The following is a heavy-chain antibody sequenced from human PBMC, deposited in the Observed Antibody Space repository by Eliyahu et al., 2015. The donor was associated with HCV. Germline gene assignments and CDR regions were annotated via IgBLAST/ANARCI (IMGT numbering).Heavy chain of an antibody. CDR3: ARALILVPSTGHPLWYFDL. J-gene: IGHJ2*01. CDR2: IYHSGST. CDR1: GGSISSGGYS. Sequence: QLQLQESGSGLVKPSQTLSLTCGVSGGSISSGGYSWSWIRQXPGKGLEWIGYIYHSGSTSYSASLKNRVSISIDRSKKNFSLELTSVTAADTAVYYCARALILVPSTGHPLWYFDLWGRGTLVTVSS. V-gene: IGHV4-30-2*01. D-gene: IGHD3-22*01.